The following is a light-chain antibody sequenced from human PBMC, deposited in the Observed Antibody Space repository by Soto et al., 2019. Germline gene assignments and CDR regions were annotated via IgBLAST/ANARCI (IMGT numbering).Light chain of an antibody. Sequence: EIVMTQSPATLSVSPGERATLSCRASQSVSPNLAWYQQKPGQAPRLLIYGASTRATGIPARFSGSGSGTEFTLTISSLQSEDFADYYCQQYNNWPPVTLGGGTKVEIK. V-gene: IGKV3-15*01. CDR3: QQYNNWPPVT. CDR2: GAS. J-gene: IGKJ4*01. CDR1: QSVSPN.